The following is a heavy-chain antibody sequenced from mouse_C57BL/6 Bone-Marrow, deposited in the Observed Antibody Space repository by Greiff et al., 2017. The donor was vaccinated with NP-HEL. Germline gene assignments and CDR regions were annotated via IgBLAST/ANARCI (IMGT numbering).Heavy chain of an antibody. CDR3: ESDKYYYGSSYDRDFDV. CDR1: GYTFTSYW. J-gene: IGHJ1*03. V-gene: IGHV1-64*01. CDR2: IHPNSGST. Sequence: VQLQQPGAELVKPGASVKLSCKASGYTFTSYWMHWVKQRPGQGLAWIGMIHPNSGSTNYNEKFKSKATLTVDKSSSTAYMELSSLTSEVSAFYYCESDKYYYGSSYDRDFDVWGTGTTVTVSS. D-gene: IGHD1-1*01.